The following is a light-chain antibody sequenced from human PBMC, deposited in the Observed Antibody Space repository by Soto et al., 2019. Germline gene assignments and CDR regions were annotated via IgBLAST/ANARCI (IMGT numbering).Light chain of an antibody. CDR2: EVS. J-gene: IGLJ3*02. Sequence: QSALTQPASVSGSPGQSITISCTGTSSDVGNYRYVSWYQQQPGKAPKLMIYEVSYRPLGVSNRFSGSKSGNTASLTISGLQAEDEADYYCTSFTTSDTWVFDGGTKLTVL. V-gene: IGLV2-14*01. CDR3: TSFTTSDTWV. CDR1: SSDVGNYRY.